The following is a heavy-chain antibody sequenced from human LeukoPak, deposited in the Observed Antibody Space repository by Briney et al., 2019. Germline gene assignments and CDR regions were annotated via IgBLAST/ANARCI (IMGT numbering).Heavy chain of an antibody. Sequence: GGSLRLSCAASGCTFSSYAMSWVRQAPGKGLEWVSAISGSGGSTYYADSVKGRFTISGDNSKNTLYLQMNSLRAEDTAVYYCAKDRGMVRGVITYNWFDPWGQGTLVTVSS. CDR2: ISGSGGST. V-gene: IGHV3-23*01. D-gene: IGHD3-10*01. CDR1: GCTFSSYA. J-gene: IGHJ5*02. CDR3: AKDRGMVRGVITYNWFDP.